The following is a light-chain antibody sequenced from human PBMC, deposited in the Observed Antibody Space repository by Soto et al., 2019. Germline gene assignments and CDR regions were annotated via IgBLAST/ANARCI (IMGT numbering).Light chain of an antibody. Sequence: DIQMTQSPSSLSASVGDRVTITCRASQSISSYLNWYQQKPGEAPKLLIYAASNLQSGVPSRFSGSGSGTEFTLTISSLQPDDFATYYCQQYNHYSGLTFGGGTKVDIK. CDR3: QQYNHYSGLT. CDR1: QSISSY. CDR2: AAS. V-gene: IGKV1-5*01. J-gene: IGKJ4*01.